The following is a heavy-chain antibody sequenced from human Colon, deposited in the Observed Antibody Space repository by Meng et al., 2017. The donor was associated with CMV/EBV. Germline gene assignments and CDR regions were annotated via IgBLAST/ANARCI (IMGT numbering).Heavy chain of an antibody. D-gene: IGHD3-3*01. CDR3: ARGSGQYTGHDWYFDL. V-gene: IGHV4-59*01. J-gene: IGHJ2*01. Sequence: GSLRLSCTVSGASLSGYYWSWIRLSPRKGLEWIGNVYYNGNTNNNPSLKSRVALSVDPSKNQFSLKLTSVTPADTAVYFCARGSGQYTGHDWYFDLWGRGTLVTVSS. CDR1: GASLSGYY. CDR2: VYYNGNT.